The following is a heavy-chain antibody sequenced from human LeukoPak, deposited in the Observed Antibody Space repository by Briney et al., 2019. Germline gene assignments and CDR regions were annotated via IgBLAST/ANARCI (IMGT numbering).Heavy chain of an antibody. CDR1: GGSFSGYY. D-gene: IGHD6-6*01. CDR2: INHSGST. CDR3: ARSSAAEGWFDP. Sequence: SETLSLTCAVYGGSFSGYYWSWIRQPPGKGLEGIGEINHSGSTNYNPSLKSRVTISVDTSKNQFSLKLSSVTAADTAVYYCARSSAAEGWFDPWGQGTLVTVSS. V-gene: IGHV4-34*01. J-gene: IGHJ5*02.